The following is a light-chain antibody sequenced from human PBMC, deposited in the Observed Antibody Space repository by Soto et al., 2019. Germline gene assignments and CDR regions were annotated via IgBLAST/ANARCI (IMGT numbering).Light chain of an antibody. J-gene: IGLJ1*01. V-gene: IGLV2-11*01. Sequence: QSALTQPRSVSGSPGQSITISCSGTSSDVGGYNYVSWYRQHPGKAPKLIIYDVTKRPSGVPDRFSGSKSGNTASLTISGLQAEDEADYYCCSYAGRYTPYVFATGTQLTVL. CDR1: SSDVGGYNY. CDR3: CSYAGRYTPYV. CDR2: DVT.